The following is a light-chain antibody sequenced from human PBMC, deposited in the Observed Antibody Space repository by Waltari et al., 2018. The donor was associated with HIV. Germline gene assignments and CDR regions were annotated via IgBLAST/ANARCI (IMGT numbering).Light chain of an antibody. CDR1: QSVSSN. J-gene: IGKJ2*01. CDR3: QQYNTWPPRT. CDR2: GAS. Sequence: EIVMTQSPATLSVSPGDRATLSCRASQSVSSNLAWYQQKPGQAPRLLIYGASTRATGIPARVSGSGSGTEFTLTISSLQSEDFAVYYCQQYNTWPPRTFGQGTKLEIK. V-gene: IGKV3-15*01.